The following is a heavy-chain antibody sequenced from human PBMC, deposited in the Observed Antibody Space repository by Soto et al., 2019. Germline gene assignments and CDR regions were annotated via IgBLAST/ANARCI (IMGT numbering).Heavy chain of an antibody. D-gene: IGHD3-10*01. CDR3: TRGPRPISTGTGAY. CDR2: IYNDGTYS. Sequence: PGGSLRLSCAASGFIFKMYWMHWVRQSPGKGLVWISRIYNDGTYSDYADPVRGRFTISRDNVNDTLYIQMNNLRAEDSGMYYCTRGPRPISTGTGAYWGQGTQVTVS. J-gene: IGHJ4*02. CDR1: GFIFKMYW. V-gene: IGHV3-74*01.